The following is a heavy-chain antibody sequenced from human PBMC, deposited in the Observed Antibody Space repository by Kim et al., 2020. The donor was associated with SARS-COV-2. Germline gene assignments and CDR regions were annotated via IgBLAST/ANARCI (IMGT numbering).Heavy chain of an antibody. CDR3: ARHYYGSGSYYNGVWFDP. CDR2: IYYSGST. J-gene: IGHJ5*02. CDR1: GGSISSYY. V-gene: IGHV4-59*08. D-gene: IGHD3-10*01. Sequence: SETLSLTCTVSGGSISSYYWSWIRQPPGKGLEWIGYIYYSGSTNYNPSLKSRVTISVDTSKNQFSLKLSAVTAADTAVYYCARHYYGSGSYYNGVWFDPWGQGTLVTVSS.